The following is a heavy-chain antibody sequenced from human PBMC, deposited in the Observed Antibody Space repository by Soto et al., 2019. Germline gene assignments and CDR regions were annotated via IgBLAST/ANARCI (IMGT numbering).Heavy chain of an antibody. CDR2: IFYSGYT. CDR3: ASTQQQLAFFDY. D-gene: IGHD6-13*01. Sequence: SETLSLTCTVSGDSISSSSSNSYYWGWIRQPPGKGLEWIGTIFYSGYTYYNPSLKTRVTISVDTSKNQFSLKLSSVTAADTAVYYCASTQQQLAFFDYWGQGTLVTVSS. V-gene: IGHV4-39*01. J-gene: IGHJ4*02. CDR1: GDSISSSSSNSYY.